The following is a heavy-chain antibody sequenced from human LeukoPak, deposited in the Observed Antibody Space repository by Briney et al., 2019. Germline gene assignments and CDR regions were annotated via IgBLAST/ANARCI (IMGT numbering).Heavy chain of an antibody. V-gene: IGHV1-2*02. CDR2: INPNSGGT. D-gene: IGHD3-16*01. Sequence: ASVKVSCKASGYTFTGYYMHWVRQAPGQGLEWMGWINPNSGGTNYAQKFQGRVTMTRDTSISTAYMELSGLRSDDTAVYYCARDRDDYVWGSLYGMDVWGQGTTVTVSS. CDR3: ARDRDDYVWGSLYGMDV. CDR1: GYTFTGYY. J-gene: IGHJ6*02.